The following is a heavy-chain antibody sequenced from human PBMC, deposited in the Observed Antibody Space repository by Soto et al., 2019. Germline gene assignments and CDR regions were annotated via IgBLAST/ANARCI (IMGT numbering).Heavy chain of an antibody. CDR1: GGSISSGGYS. V-gene: IGHV4-30-2*01. J-gene: IGHJ4*02. Sequence: QLQLQESGSGLVKPSQTLFLTCAVSGGSISSGGYSCSWIRQPPGKGLEWIGYIYHSGSTYYNPSLKSRVTISVDRSKNQFSLKLSSVTAADTAIYYCARLYDSSGFSYYFDYWGQGTLVTVSS. CDR2: IYHSGST. CDR3: ARLYDSSGFSYYFDY. D-gene: IGHD3-22*01.